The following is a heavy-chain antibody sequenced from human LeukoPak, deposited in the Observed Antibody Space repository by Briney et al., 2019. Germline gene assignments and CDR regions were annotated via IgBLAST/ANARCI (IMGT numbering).Heavy chain of an antibody. Sequence: ASVKVSCKASGYTFTGYYMHWVRQAPGQGLEWMGWINPNSGGTNYAQKFQGRVTMTRDTSISTAYMELSRLRSDDTAVYYCASVREQLLWFGTTYYYGMDVWGQGTTVTVSS. D-gene: IGHD3-10*01. CDR3: ASVREQLLWFGTTYYYGMDV. CDR1: GYTFTGYY. CDR2: INPNSGGT. V-gene: IGHV1-2*02. J-gene: IGHJ6*02.